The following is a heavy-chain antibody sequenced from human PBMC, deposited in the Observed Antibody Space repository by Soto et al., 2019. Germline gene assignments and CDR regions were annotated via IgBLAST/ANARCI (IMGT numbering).Heavy chain of an antibody. V-gene: IGHV4-30-4*01. CDR3: ARVAARPDWFDP. CDR2: IYYSGST. Sequence: SETLSLTCTVSGGSISSGDYYWSWIRQPPGKGLEWIGYIYYSGSTYYNPSLKSRVTISVDTSKNQFSLKLSSVTAADTAVYYCARVAARPDWFDPWGQGTLVTVSS. J-gene: IGHJ5*02. D-gene: IGHD6-6*01. CDR1: GGSISSGDYY.